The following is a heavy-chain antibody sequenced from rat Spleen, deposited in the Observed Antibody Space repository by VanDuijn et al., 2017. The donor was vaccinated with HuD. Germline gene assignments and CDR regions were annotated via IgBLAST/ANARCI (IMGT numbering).Heavy chain of an antibody. CDR3: TREGYYDGTYYPYYFDN. V-gene: IGHV5-31*01. CDR1: GFTFNNYW. D-gene: IGHD1-12*02. CDR2: ITNTGGST. J-gene: IGHJ2*01. Sequence: EVQLVESGGGLVQPGRSLKLSCVASGFTFNNYWMTWIRQAPGQGLEWVASITNTGGSTYYPDSVKGRFTISRDNAKSTLYLQMNSLTSEDTATYYCTREGYYDGTYYPYYFDNWGQGVMVTVSS.